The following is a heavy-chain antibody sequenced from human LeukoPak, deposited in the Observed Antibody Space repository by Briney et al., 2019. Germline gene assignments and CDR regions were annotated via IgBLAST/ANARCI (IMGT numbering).Heavy chain of an antibody. V-gene: IGHV5-51*01. CDR3: ARRKGCSSTSCPPDY. CDR1: GYSFTTYW. J-gene: IGHJ4*02. CDR2: IYPGDSDT. Sequence: GESLKISCKGSGYSFTTYWIGLVRQMPGKGLEWMGIIYPGDSDTRYSPSFQGQVTMSADKSISTAYLQWSSLKASDTAMYYCARRKGCSSTSCPPDYWGQGTLVTVSS. D-gene: IGHD2-2*01.